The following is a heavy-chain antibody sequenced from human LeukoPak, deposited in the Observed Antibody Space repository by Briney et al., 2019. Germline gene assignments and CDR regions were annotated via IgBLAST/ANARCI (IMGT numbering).Heavy chain of an antibody. Sequence: SCKASGGTFSSYAMHWVRQAPGKGLEWVAVISYDGSNKYYADSVKGRFTISRDNSKNTLYLQMNSLRAEDTAVYYCARDRIEWLFRYFDYWGQGTLVTVSS. CDR1: GGTFSSYA. V-gene: IGHV3-30*04. D-gene: IGHD3-3*01. CDR3: ARDRIEWLFRYFDY. J-gene: IGHJ4*02. CDR2: ISYDGSNK.